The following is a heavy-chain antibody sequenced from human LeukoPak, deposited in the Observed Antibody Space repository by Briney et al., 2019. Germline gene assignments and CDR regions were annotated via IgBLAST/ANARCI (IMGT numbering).Heavy chain of an antibody. CDR3: VKDRRYAGKSALSWFDT. D-gene: IGHD4-23*01. CDR1: GFTFSNYA. CDR2: ISGTGGITYST. Sequence: PGGSLRLSCAASGFTFSNYAMTWVRQAPGKGLEWVSTISGTGGITYSTYSIDSVKGRFTISRDNSDNKLYLQMDGLRADDTAVYYCVKDRRYAGKSALSWFDTWGQGTLVTVSS. J-gene: IGHJ5*02. V-gene: IGHV3-23*01.